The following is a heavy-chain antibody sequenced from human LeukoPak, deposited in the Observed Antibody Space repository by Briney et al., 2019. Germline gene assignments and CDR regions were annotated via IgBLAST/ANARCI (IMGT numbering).Heavy chain of an antibody. J-gene: IGHJ4*02. CDR3: AREYYYGSGSYYNRVVYQDY. CDR2: INPNSGGT. V-gene: IGHV1-2*02. D-gene: IGHD3-10*01. Sequence: ASVKVSCKASGYTFTGYYMHWVRQAPGQGLEWMGWINPNSGGTNYAQKFQGRVTMTRDTSISIAYMELSRLRSDDTAVYYCAREYYYGSGSYYNRVVYQDYWGQGTLVTVSS. CDR1: GYTFTGYY.